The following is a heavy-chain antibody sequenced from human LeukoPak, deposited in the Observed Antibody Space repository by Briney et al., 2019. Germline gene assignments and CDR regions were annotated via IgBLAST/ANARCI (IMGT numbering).Heavy chain of an antibody. Sequence: GGSLRLSCAASGFTFSSYSMNWVRQAPGKGLEWVSSISSSSSYIYYADSVKGRFTISRDNAKNSLYLQMNSLRAEDTAVHYCARDGPYSSSVDYWGQGTLVTVSS. J-gene: IGHJ4*02. V-gene: IGHV3-21*01. CDR1: GFTFSSYS. D-gene: IGHD6-6*01. CDR3: ARDGPYSSSVDY. CDR2: ISSSSSYI.